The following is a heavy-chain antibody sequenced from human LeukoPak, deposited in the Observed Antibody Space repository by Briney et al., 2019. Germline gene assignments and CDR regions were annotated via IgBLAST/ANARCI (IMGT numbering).Heavy chain of an antibody. V-gene: IGHV4-59*01. CDR3: ARMVAARPYYMDV. D-gene: IGHD2-15*01. CDR2: IYYSGST. Sequence: PSETLSLTCTVSGGSISSDYWSWIRQPPGKGLEWIGYIYYSGSTNYNPSLKSRVTISVDTSKNQFSLKLSSVTAADTAVYYCARMVAARPYYMDVWGKGTTVTVSS. J-gene: IGHJ6*03. CDR1: GGSISSDY.